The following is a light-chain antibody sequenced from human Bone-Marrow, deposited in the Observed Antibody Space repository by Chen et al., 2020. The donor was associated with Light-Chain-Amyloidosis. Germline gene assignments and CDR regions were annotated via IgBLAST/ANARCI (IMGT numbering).Light chain of an antibody. CDR1: SSNVGDYSL. V-gene: IGLV2-23*01. Sequence: QSALTHPASVSGSPGQSITIPCTGTSSNVGDYSLVSWYQQHPGKAPKLILYEGIQRPSGVSSRCSGSMSGNTASITISGLQAEDEADYFCYTCAGSATFVFGSATTVTVL. CDR3: YTCAGSATFV. CDR2: EGI. J-gene: IGLJ1*01.